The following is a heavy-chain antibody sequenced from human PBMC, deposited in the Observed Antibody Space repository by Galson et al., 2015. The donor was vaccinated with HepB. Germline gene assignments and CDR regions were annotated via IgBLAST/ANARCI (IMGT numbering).Heavy chain of an antibody. D-gene: IGHD1-26*01. V-gene: IGHV6-1*01. J-gene: IGHJ4*02. CDR1: GDSVSSNNAA. CDR2: TYYKPKWYY. CDR3: TRGGGSYYD. Sequence: CAISGDSVSSNNAAWNWIRQSPSRGLEWLGKTYYKPKWYYDYAVSVRSRISIVPDTSRNQFSLQLNSVTPEDTAVYYCTRGGGSYYDWGQGTLVTVSS.